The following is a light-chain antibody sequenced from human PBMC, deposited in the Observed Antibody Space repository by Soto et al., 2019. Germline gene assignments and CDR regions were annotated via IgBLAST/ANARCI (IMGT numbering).Light chain of an antibody. CDR3: QQYETYFRT. CDR1: QSISTS. J-gene: IGKJ1*01. V-gene: IGKV1-5*03. Sequence: DIQMTQSPSTLSASVGDRVTITCRASQSISTSLAWYQQKPGRAPKLLIYQASTLEIGVPSRFSGSVFGTEFTLTISSLQPDDFATYYCQQYETYFRTFGQGTKVEVK. CDR2: QAS.